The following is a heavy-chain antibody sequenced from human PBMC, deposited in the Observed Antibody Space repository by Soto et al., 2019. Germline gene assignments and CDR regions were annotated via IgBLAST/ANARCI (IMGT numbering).Heavy chain of an antibody. Sequence: GASVKVSCKASGGTFSSYAISWVRQAPGQGLEWMGGIIPIFGTANYAQKFQGRVTITADESTSTAYMELSSLRSEDTAVYYCARGGGALYFDWLLFDYWGQGTLVTVSS. CDR1: GGTFSSYA. D-gene: IGHD3-9*01. J-gene: IGHJ4*02. CDR2: IIPIFGTA. CDR3: ARGGGALYFDWLLFDY. V-gene: IGHV1-69*13.